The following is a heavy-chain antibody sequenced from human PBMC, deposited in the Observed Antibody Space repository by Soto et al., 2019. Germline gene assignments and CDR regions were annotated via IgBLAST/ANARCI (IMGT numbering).Heavy chain of an antibody. CDR1: GFTFSSYA. CDR2: ISYDGSNK. CDR3: AREIRAKNPDPG. J-gene: IGHJ4*02. V-gene: IGHV3-30-3*01. Sequence: GGSLRLSCAASGFTFSSYAMHWVRQAPGKGLEWVAVISYDGSNKYYADSVKGRFTISRDNSKNTLYLQMNSLRAEDTAVYYCAREIRAKNPDPGWGQGNLVTVS.